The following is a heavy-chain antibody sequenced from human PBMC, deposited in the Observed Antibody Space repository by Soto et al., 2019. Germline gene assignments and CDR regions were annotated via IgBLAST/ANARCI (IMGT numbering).Heavy chain of an antibody. CDR1: GFTVSRNY. CDR2: IYSGGNT. CDR3: ARSGGNYWFDP. V-gene: IGHV3-66*01. Sequence: EVQLVESGGGLVQPGGSLGLSCAASGFTVSRNYMTWVRQAPGKGLEWVSVIYSGGNTYYADSVKGRFTISRDNSKNTLYLQMNSLRAEDTAVYYCARSGGNYWFDPWGQGTLVTVSS. J-gene: IGHJ5*02. D-gene: IGHD2-21*02.